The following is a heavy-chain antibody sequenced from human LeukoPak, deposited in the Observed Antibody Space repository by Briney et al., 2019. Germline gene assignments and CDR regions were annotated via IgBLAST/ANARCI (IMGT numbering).Heavy chain of an antibody. CDR1: GGSFSPYY. V-gene: IGHV4-34*01. CDR2: INHSGRT. CDR3: ARPGTLSPTRYFDL. D-gene: IGHD3-10*01. Sequence: SETLSLTCAVHGGSFSPYYWNWIRQPPGKGLEWIGEINHSGRTNYNPSLKSRVTLSVDTSKDQFSLRLNSVTAADTAVYYCARPGTLSPTRYFDLWGRGTLVTVSS. J-gene: IGHJ2*01.